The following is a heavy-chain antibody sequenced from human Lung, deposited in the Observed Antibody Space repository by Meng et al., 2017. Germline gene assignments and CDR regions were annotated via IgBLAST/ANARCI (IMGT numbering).Heavy chain of an antibody. CDR3: ARKAGNCISTTCYSLDY. CDR2: INAVFGTT. J-gene: IGHJ4*02. V-gene: IGHV1-69*13. D-gene: IGHD2-2*01. CDR1: GGIFSNYV. Sequence: TVKVSCKALGGIFSNYVIGWVRQAPGQGLEWMGGINAVFGTTNYAQKFQDRVTITSDESTSTVYMELTRLTSEDTAVYFCARKAGNCISTTCYSLDYWGQGTLVTVSS.